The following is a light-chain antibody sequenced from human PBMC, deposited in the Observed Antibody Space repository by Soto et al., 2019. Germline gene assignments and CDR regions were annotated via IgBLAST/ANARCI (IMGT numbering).Light chain of an antibody. Sequence: ALTQPASVSGSPGQSITISCTGTSSDVGNDNFVSWYQHHPGKAPKLIIYEVSYRPSGVSHRFSGSKSGNTASLTISGLQSEDEADYYCSSYAGSTTYVFGNGTKVTVL. CDR2: EVS. CDR3: SSYAGSTTYV. CDR1: SSDVGNDNF. J-gene: IGLJ1*01. V-gene: IGLV2-23*02.